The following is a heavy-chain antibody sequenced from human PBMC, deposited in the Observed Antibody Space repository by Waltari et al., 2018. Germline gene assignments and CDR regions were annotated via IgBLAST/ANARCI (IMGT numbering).Heavy chain of an antibody. D-gene: IGHD5-18*01. CDR3: SRARDEDTAMVFFDH. CDR1: GFTVSTTH. CDR2: IDPAGST. Sequence: DVQLVESGGGLVHPGGSLRLSCAASGFTVSTTHMSWVRQAPGKGLELFSIIDPAGSTYNADSVVGRFTISRDVSQNTLHLQMNNLRPEDTAVYYCSRARDEDTAMVFFDHWGQGTLVSVSS. V-gene: IGHV3-66*02. J-gene: IGHJ4*02.